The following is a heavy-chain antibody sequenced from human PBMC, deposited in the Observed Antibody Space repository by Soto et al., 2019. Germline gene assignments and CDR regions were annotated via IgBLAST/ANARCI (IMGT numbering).Heavy chain of an antibody. J-gene: IGHJ6*02. Sequence: YWIGWVRQMPGKGLEWMGIIYPGDSDTRYSPSFQGQVTISADKSISTAYLQWSSLKASDTAMYYCARRAPSYYYGMDVWGQGTTVTVSS. CDR2: IYPGDSDT. CDR1: YW. V-gene: IGHV5-51*01. CDR3: ARRAPSYYYGMDV.